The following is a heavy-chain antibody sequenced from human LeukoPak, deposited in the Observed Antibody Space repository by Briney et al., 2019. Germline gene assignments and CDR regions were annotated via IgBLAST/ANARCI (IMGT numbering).Heavy chain of an antibody. Sequence: SETLSLTCAVYGVSFDDYYWAWVRQTPGKGLEWIAEINHSGYTNDSPSLKSRVTLSIDTSRKHFSLNLRSVTVADAGIYYCTRMTTGHDYWGQGTLVTVSS. CDR3: TRMTTGHDY. CDR2: INHSGYT. V-gene: IGHV4-34*01. J-gene: IGHJ4*02. D-gene: IGHD4-17*01. CDR1: GVSFDDYY.